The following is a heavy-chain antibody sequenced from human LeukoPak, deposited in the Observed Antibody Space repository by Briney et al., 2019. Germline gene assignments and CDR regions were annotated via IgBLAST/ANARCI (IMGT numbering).Heavy chain of an antibody. V-gene: IGHV3-21*04. CDR2: ISSSSSYI. J-gene: IGHJ4*02. Sequence: PGGSLRLSCAASGFTFSSYSMNWVRQAPGKGLEWVSSISSSSSYIYYADSVKGRFTISRDNAKNSLYLQMNSLRAEDTALYYCAKDFGYSYGKNYFDYWGQGTLVTVSS. D-gene: IGHD5-18*01. CDR3: AKDFGYSYGKNYFDY. CDR1: GFTFSSYS.